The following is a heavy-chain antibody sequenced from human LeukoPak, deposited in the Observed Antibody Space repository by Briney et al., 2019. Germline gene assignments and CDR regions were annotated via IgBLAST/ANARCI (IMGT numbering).Heavy chain of an antibody. Sequence: ASVKVSCKASGYTFTSYGISWVRQAPGQGLEWMGWISAYNGNTNYAQKLQGRVTMTTDTSTSTAYMELRSLRSDDTAVYYCSRDPSNTSGWRAWGDYWGQGTLVTVSS. CDR3: SRDPSNTSGWRAWGDY. J-gene: IGHJ4*02. V-gene: IGHV1-18*01. CDR2: ISAYNGNT. CDR1: GYTFTSYG. D-gene: IGHD6-25*01.